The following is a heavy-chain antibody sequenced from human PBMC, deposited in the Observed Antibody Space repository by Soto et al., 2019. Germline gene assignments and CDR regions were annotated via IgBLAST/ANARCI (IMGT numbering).Heavy chain of an antibody. D-gene: IGHD6-19*01. V-gene: IGHV3-21*01. Sequence: EVHLVESGGGLVKPGGSLRLSCSVSGFTFSNYSMNWVRQAPGKGLEWVSSISSSSIYIYYADSMKGRFTISRDDARNSLYLQMDSLSADDTAVYYCARDPSVGGTPFDRYFDLWGRGTLVTVSS. CDR1: GFTFSNYS. J-gene: IGHJ2*01. CDR2: ISSSSIYI. CDR3: ARDPSVGGTPFDRYFDL.